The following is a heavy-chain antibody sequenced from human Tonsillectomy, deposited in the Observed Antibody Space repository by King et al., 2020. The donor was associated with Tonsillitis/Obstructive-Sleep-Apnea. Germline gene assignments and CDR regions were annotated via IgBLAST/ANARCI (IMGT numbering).Heavy chain of an antibody. Sequence: VQLQQWGAGLLKPSETLSLTCAVYGGSFSGYYWSWIRQPPGKGLEWIGEINHSGSTNYNPSLKSRVTISVDTSKNQFSLKLSPVTAADTAVYYCARGLGGRVVPAANSYYYYYYMDVWGKGTTVTVSS. CDR2: INHSGST. J-gene: IGHJ6*03. V-gene: IGHV4-34*01. D-gene: IGHD2-2*01. CDR1: GGSFSGYY. CDR3: ARGLGGRVVPAANSYYYYYYMDV.